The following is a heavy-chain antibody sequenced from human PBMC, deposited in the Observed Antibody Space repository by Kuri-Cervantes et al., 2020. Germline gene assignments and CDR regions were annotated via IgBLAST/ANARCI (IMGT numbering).Heavy chain of an antibody. Sequence: SETLSPTCAVYGGSFSGYYWSWIRQPPGKGMEWIGEINHSGSTNYNPSLKSRVTISVDASKNQFSLKLNSLTAADTAVYFCATGLGRVRGLYDYWGQGTLVTVSS. J-gene: IGHJ4*02. CDR2: INHSGST. CDR3: ATGLGRVRGLYDY. CDR1: GGSFSGYY. D-gene: IGHD3-10*01. V-gene: IGHV4-34*01.